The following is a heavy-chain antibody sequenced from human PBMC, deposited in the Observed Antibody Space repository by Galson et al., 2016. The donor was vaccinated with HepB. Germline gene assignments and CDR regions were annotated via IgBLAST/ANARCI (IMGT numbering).Heavy chain of an antibody. Sequence: SLRLSCAVSGFTLSTYSTNWVRQAPGKGLEWIAYIRSRSNDRAIFYAGSVKGRFTISGDNADSMYLQMNSLRDEDTAVYYCVRDHDWGFDYWGQGALLTVSS. CDR3: VRDHDWGFDY. V-gene: IGHV3-48*02. J-gene: IGHJ4*02. CDR2: IRSRSNDRAI. D-gene: IGHD7-27*01. CDR1: GFTLSTYS.